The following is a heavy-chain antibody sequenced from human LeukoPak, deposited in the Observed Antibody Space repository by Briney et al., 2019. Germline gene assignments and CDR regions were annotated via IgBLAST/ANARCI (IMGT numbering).Heavy chain of an antibody. V-gene: IGHV3-30*03. CDR3: ARDWSYSAHPHRFDY. CDR1: GFTFSSHG. CDR2: ISFDGSNK. J-gene: IGHJ4*02. D-gene: IGHD3-10*01. Sequence: GGSLRLSCVASGFTFSSHGIHWVRQAPGKGLEWVAVISFDGSNKYFADSVKGRFTISRDNSKNTLYLQMNSLRAEDTAVYYCARDWSYSAHPHRFDYWGQGALVTVSS.